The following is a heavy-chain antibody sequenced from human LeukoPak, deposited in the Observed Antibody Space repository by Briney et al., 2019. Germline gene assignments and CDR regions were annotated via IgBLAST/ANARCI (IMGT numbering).Heavy chain of an antibody. CDR2: IYYSGST. CDR1: GGSISSGGYY. J-gene: IGHJ4*02. Sequence: SQTLSLTCTVSGGSISSGGYYWSWIRQHPGKGLEWIRYIYYSGSTYYNPSLKSRVTISVDTSKNQFSLKLSSVTAADTAVYYCARRSSSSYFDYWGQGTLVTVSS. V-gene: IGHV4-31*03. D-gene: IGHD6-6*01. CDR3: ARRSSSSYFDY.